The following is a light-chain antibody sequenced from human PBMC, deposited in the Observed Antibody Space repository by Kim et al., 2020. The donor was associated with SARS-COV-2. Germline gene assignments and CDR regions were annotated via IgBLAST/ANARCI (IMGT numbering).Light chain of an antibody. CDR2: RNN. V-gene: IGLV10-54*01. CDR3: LAWDTSLSVWV. CDR1: GKNVGHHG. Sequence: QTATLTYTGNGKNVGHHGAAWLQHHQGHPPKLLSYRNNNRPSGISERFSASISGNTASLTITGLQPEDEADYYCLAWDTSLSVWVFGGGTKLTVL. J-gene: IGLJ3*02.